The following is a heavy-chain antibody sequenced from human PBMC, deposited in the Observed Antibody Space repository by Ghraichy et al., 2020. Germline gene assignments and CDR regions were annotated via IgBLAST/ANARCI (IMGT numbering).Heavy chain of an antibody. J-gene: IGHJ5*02. V-gene: IGHV4-34*01. CDR3: ARRIAAAGPNNWFDP. CDR2: INHSGST. D-gene: IGHD6-13*01. CDR1: GGSFSGYY. Sequence: SETLSLPCAVHGGSFSGYYWSWIRQLPGKGLEWIGEINHSGSTNYNPSLKSRVTISVDTAKNQFSLKLSSVTAADTAVYYCARRIAAAGPNNWFDPWGQGTLVTVSS.